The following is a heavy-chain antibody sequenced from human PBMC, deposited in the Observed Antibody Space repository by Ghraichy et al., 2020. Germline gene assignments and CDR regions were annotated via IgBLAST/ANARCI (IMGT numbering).Heavy chain of an antibody. Sequence: GGSLRLSCAASTFTFRNYAMSWVRQAPGKGLEWVSAISGSAGTTYYTDSVKDRFTISRDNSKNTLYLQMNSLRADDTAVYYCARGRLEWELPYLDNWGQGTLVTVSS. D-gene: IGHD1-26*01. CDR1: TFTFRNYA. J-gene: IGHJ4*02. CDR3: ARGRLEWELPYLDN. CDR2: ISGSAGTT. V-gene: IGHV3-23*01.